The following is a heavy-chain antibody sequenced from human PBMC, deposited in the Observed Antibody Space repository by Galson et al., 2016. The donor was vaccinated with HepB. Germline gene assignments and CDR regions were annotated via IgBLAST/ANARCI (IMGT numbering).Heavy chain of an antibody. CDR3: ARPLPNVGYGMDV. V-gene: IGHV3-74*01. CDR2: INSDGSST. J-gene: IGHJ6*02. CDR1: GFPFSRYW. D-gene: IGHD2-15*01. Sequence: SLRLSCAASGFPFSRYWMHWVRQAPGKGLVWVSRINSDGSSTIYADSVRGRFTISRHNSKNTLYLQMNSLRTEDTAVYYCARPLPNVGYGMDVWGQGTTVTVSS.